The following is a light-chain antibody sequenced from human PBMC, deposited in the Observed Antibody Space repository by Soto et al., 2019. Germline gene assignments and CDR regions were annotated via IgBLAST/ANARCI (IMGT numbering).Light chain of an antibody. J-gene: IGKJ5*01. Sequence: ESVLTQSPGTLSLSPGERATLSCRASQSVSSSSLAWYQQKPGQAPRLLIYGASSRATGIPDRFSGSGSGTDFSLTISRLEPEDFAVYYCQLYGSSPITFGQGTRLEIK. CDR1: QSVSSSS. V-gene: IGKV3-20*01. CDR2: GAS. CDR3: QLYGSSPIT.